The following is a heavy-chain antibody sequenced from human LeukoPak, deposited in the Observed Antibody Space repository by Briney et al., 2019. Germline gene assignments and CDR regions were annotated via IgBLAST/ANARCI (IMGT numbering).Heavy chain of an antibody. CDR2: IYYSGST. CDR1: GGSISSYY. J-gene: IGHJ5*02. Sequence: PSETLSLTCTVFGGSISSYYWSWIRQPPGKGLEWIGYIYYSGSTNYNPSLKSRVTISVDTSKNQFSLKLSSVTAADTAVYYCARGMEFDPWGQGTLVTVSS. CDR3: ARGMEFDP. V-gene: IGHV4-59*01.